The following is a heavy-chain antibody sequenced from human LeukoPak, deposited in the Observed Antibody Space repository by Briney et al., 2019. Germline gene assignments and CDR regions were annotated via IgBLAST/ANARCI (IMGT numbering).Heavy chain of an antibody. CDR3: ARDSTLDY. CDR2: ISRNSTNI. J-gene: IGHJ4*02. Sequence: GGSLRLSCAASGFTFSDHYMSWIRQAPGKGLEWVSYISRNSTNIDYADSVKGRFTISRDNAKNSLYLEMNSLRAEDTAVYYCARDSTLDYWGQGTLVTVSS. V-gene: IGHV3-11*04. CDR1: GFTFSDHY. D-gene: IGHD2/OR15-2a*01.